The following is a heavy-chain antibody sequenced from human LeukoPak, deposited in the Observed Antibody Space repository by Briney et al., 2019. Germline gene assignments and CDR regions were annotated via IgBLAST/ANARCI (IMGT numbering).Heavy chain of an antibody. V-gene: IGHV3-23*01. D-gene: IGHD5-18*01. CDR1: GFTFSSYA. CDR2: ISGNGGST. Sequence: GGSLRLSCAPSGFTFSSYAMSWVRQDTGKGLEWVSTISGNGGSTYYADSVRGRFTISRDNSKNTLSLQMNSLRAEDTAVYFCAKDRWDNYGPGDYWGQGTLVSVSS. J-gene: IGHJ4*02. CDR3: AKDRWDNYGPGDY.